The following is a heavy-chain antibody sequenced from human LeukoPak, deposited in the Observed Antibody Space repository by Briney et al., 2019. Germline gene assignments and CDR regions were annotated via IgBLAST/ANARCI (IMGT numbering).Heavy chain of an antibody. J-gene: IGHJ3*01. CDR1: GYTLTELS. D-gene: IGHD3-16*01. CDR2: ISAYNGNT. Sequence: ASVKVSCKVSGYTLTELSMHWVRQAPGQGLEWMGWISAYNGNTNYAQKLQGRVTMTTDTSTSTAYMELRSLRSDDTAVYYCARDRGGSPGVWGQGTMVTVSS. V-gene: IGHV1-18*01. CDR3: ARDRGGSPGV.